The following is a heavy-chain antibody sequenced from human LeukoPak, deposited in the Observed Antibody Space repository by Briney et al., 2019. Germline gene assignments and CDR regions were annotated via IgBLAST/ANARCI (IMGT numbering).Heavy chain of an antibody. J-gene: IGHJ4*02. CDR3: ARGPPNWGYDY. V-gene: IGHV1-8*01. CDR1: GYTFTSYD. CDR2: MSPNSVNT. Sequence: ASVKVSCKASGYTFTSYDINWVRQATGQGPEWMGWMSPNSVNTGYAQKFQGRVTMTRSTSMSTTYMELSSLRSEDTAVYYCARGPPNWGYDYWGQGTLVTVSS. D-gene: IGHD7-27*01.